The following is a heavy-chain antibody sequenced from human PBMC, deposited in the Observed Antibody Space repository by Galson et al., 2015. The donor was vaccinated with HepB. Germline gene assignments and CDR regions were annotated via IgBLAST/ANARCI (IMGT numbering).Heavy chain of an antibody. D-gene: IGHD6-13*01. CDR3: AKSPGDSSSWFDAFDI. J-gene: IGHJ3*02. Sequence: SLRLSCAASGFTFSSYAMSWVRQAPGKGLEWVSAISGSGGSTYYADSVKGRFTISRDNSKNTLYLQMNSLRAEDTAVYYCAKSPGDSSSWFDAFDIWGQGTMVTVSS. CDR2: ISGSGGST. CDR1: GFTFSSYA. V-gene: IGHV3-23*01.